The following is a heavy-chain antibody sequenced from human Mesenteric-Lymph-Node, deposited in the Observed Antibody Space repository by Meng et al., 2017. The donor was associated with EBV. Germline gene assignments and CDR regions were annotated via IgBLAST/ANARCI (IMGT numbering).Heavy chain of an antibody. V-gene: IGHV3-11*01. CDR3: ARERGWGFNY. J-gene: IGHJ4*02. CDR2: ISSSGAGT. CDR1: GVTLSDYY. D-gene: IGHD6-19*01. Sequence: QVQLGGSGGGLVKPGGSLRMCCEASGVTLSDYYVTWIRQAPGKGLEWVSYISSSGAGTYYADSVRGRFSISRDNAKNSLYLEMNSLRVEDTAVYYCARERGWGFNYWGQGTLVTVSS.